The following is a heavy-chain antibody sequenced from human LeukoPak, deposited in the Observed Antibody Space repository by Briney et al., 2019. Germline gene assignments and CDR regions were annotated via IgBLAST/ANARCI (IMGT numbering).Heavy chain of an antibody. D-gene: IGHD1-26*01. Sequence: GGSLRLSCAASGFTVSSNYMSWVRQAPGKGLEWVSVIYSGGSTYYADSVRGRFTVSRDNSMDTLYLQMNSLRAEDTALYYCAHIVGSATTYWGQGTLVTVSS. V-gene: IGHV3-53*01. J-gene: IGHJ4*02. CDR2: IYSGGST. CDR3: AHIVGSATTY. CDR1: GFTVSSNY.